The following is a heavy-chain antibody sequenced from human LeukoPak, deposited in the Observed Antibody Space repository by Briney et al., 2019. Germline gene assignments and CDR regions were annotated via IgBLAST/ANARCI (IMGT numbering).Heavy chain of an antibody. V-gene: IGHV1-46*01. CDR2: INPSGGST. Sequence: ASVKVSCKASGYTSTSYYMHWVRQAPGQGLEWMGIINPSGGSTSYAQKFQGRVTMTRDTSTSTVYMELSSLRSEDTAVYYCARGCLYYYDSSGYCHFDYWGQGTLVTVSS. J-gene: IGHJ4*02. D-gene: IGHD3-22*01. CDR1: GYTSTSYY. CDR3: ARGCLYYYDSSGYCHFDY.